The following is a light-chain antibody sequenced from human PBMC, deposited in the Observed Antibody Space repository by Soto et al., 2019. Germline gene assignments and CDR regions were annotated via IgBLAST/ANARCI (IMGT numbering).Light chain of an antibody. CDR3: SSYTSSNTYVV. J-gene: IGLJ2*01. Sequence: QSALTQPASVSGSPGQSITVSCTGTSSDVGGHDYVCWYRQDPDKAPQLLISDVSSGVSNRFSGSKSGNTASLTISGLQAEDEADYYCSSYTSSNTYVVFGGGTKVTVL. V-gene: IGLV2-14*01. CDR2: DVS. CDR1: SSDVGGHDY.